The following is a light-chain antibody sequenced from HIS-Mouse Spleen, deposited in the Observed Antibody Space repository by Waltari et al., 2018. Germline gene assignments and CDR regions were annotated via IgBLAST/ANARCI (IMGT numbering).Light chain of an antibody. V-gene: IGLV3-1*01. CDR2: QDS. J-gene: IGLJ3*02. CDR3: QVWDSSSDHRV. CDR1: KLGDNY. Sequence: SYELTQPPSVSVSPGQTASITCSGDKLGDNYACWYQQKPGQSPVLVIYQDSKRPSGIPERFSGSNSGNTATLTISRVEAGDEADYYCQVWDSSSDHRVFGGGTKLTVL.